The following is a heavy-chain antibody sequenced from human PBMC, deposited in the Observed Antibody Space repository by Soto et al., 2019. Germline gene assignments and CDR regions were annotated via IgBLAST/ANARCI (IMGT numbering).Heavy chain of an antibody. Sequence: QVQLVQSGAEVKKPGSSVKVSCKASGGTFSSYAISWVRQAPGQGLEWMGGIIPISDTTNYAQKFQGRLTITADESTGTADMELSRLRSEDTAVYYCARSQGSSTSLIIYYHYCSGMDVWGQGTTVTVSS. J-gene: IGHJ6*02. CDR1: GGTFSSYA. CDR2: IIPISDTT. D-gene: IGHD2-2*01. CDR3: ARSQGSSTSLIIYYHYCSGMDV. V-gene: IGHV1-69*01.